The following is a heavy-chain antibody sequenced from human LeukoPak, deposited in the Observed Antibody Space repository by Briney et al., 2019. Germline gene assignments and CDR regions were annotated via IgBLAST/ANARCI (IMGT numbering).Heavy chain of an antibody. Sequence: GSLRLLCSASGFTLSSHALSWVRPGPGEGLELVSAISGSGGSTYYADSVKGRFTISRDNSKNTLYLQMNSLRAEDTAVYYCAKTEYSSSSVDWYFDYWGQGTLVTVSS. CDR1: GFTLSSHA. CDR2: ISGSGGST. CDR3: AKTEYSSSSVDWYFDY. V-gene: IGHV3-23*01. J-gene: IGHJ4*02. D-gene: IGHD6-6*01.